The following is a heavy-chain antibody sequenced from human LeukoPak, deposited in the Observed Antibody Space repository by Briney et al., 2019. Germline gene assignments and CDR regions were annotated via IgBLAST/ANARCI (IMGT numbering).Heavy chain of an antibody. Sequence: AESLKISCKGSGYSFASYWNAWARHMPRKGLERKGGIYPRNSDITYSPSFQDQLTISAGKSVSTAYLHWSSLKASDTAIYYCARHLSSISSCPNYWGQGALVTVSS. CDR2: IYPRNSDI. D-gene: IGHD2-2*01. V-gene: IGHV5-51*01. CDR3: ARHLSSISSCPNY. J-gene: IGHJ4*02. CDR1: GYSFASYW.